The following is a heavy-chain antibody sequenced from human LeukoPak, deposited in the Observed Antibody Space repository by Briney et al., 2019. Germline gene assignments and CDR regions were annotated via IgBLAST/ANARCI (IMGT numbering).Heavy chain of an antibody. CDR3: ARSLEFHLGDYYYGMDV. V-gene: IGHV3-23*01. CDR1: GFTFSSYA. D-gene: IGHD3-3*01. Sequence: GGSLRLSCAASGFTFSSYAMSWVRQAPGKGLEWVSAISGSGGSTYYADSVKGRFTISRDNSKITLYLQMNSLRAEDTAVYYWARSLEFHLGDYYYGMDVWGQGTTVTVSS. J-gene: IGHJ6*02. CDR2: ISGSGGST.